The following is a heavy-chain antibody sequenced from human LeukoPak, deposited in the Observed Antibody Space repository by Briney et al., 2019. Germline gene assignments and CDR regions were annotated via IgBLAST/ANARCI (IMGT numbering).Heavy chain of an antibody. CDR3: VADSGLYPKYSWFDP. Sequence: EASVKVSCKVSGYNFTELSIHWVRHAPGKGLEWMAGLDSEDGEIIEPQKFQGRVTMTRDTSTDTAYMELRSLRSEDTAVYYCVADSGLYPKYSWFDPWGQGILVTVSS. J-gene: IGHJ5*02. CDR1: GYNFTELS. V-gene: IGHV1-24*01. D-gene: IGHD2-15*01. CDR2: LDSEDGEI.